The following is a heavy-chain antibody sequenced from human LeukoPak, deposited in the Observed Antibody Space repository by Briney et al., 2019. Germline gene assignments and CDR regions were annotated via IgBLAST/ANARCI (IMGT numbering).Heavy chain of an antibody. Sequence: GGSLRLSCAASGFTFSSYGMNWVRQAPGKGLEWVSYISSSSSTIYYADSVKGRFTISRDNAKNSLYLQMNSLRAEDTAVYYCAREEEGSGWRRNKYYFDYWGQGSLVTVSS. CDR3: AREEEGSGWRRNKYYFDY. CDR2: ISSSSSTI. J-gene: IGHJ4*02. D-gene: IGHD6-19*01. CDR1: GFTFSSYG. V-gene: IGHV3-48*04.